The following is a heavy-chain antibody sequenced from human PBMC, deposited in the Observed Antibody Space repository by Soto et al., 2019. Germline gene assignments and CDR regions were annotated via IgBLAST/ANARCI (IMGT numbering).Heavy chain of an antibody. J-gene: IGHJ4*02. Sequence: EVQLLESGGGLVQPGGSLRLSCAASGFTFSSYAMSWVRQAPGKGLEWVSAISGSGGSTYYADSVEGRFTISRDNSKNTLYLQMNSLRAEDTAVYYCAKGENYYGSGSYFDYWGQGTLVTVSS. CDR2: ISGSGGST. D-gene: IGHD3-10*01. V-gene: IGHV3-23*01. CDR3: AKGENYYGSGSYFDY. CDR1: GFTFSSYA.